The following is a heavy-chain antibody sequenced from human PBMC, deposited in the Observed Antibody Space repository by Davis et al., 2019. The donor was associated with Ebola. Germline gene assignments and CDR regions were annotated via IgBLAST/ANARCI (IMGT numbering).Heavy chain of an antibody. D-gene: IGHD1-1*01. CDR1: GGTFSSYA. J-gene: IGHJ4*02. CDR2: IIPIFGTA. Sequence: SVQVSCKASGGTFSSYAISCVRQAPGQGLEWMGGIIPIFGTANYAQNVQGRVIMTSDTATTTAYMEVGSLRSDDTAVYYCARAQFPTTSDHWGQGTLVTVSS. V-gene: IGHV1-69*06. CDR3: ARAQFPTTSDH.